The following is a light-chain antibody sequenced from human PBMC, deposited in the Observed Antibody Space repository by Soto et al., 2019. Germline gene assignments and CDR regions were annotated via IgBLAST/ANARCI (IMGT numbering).Light chain of an antibody. Sequence: DIQLTQSPSSVSASVGDSVTITCRASQDSSTWVAWYQQKPGNAPKLLVYAASTLQSGVPSRFSCSGSGTEFTLTINSLQREDFATYYCQQANSSPYTFGQGTILEIK. CDR3: QQANSSPYT. J-gene: IGKJ2*01. CDR2: AAS. CDR1: QDSSTW. V-gene: IGKV1D-12*01.